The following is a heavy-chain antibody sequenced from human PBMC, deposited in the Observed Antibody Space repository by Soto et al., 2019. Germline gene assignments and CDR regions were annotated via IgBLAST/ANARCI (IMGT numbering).Heavy chain of an antibody. CDR1: GGSISSGGYA. CDR3: ARDSLTGNYFDP. J-gene: IGHJ5*02. V-gene: IGHV4-30-2*01. Sequence: QMRLQESGSGLVKPSQTLSLTCAVSGGSISSGGYAWNWIRQPSGKGLEWIGYIYHSGYTSYNPSLKNRVTISLDKSKNQFSLTLSFVTAADTAVYYCARDSLTGNYFDPWGQGTLVTVSS. D-gene: IGHD1-7*01. CDR2: IYHSGYT.